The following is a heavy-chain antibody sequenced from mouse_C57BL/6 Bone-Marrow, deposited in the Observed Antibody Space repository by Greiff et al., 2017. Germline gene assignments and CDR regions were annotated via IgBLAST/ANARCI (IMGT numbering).Heavy chain of an antibody. Sequence: DVMLVESGGGLVKPGGSLKLSCAASGFTFSSYAMSWVRQTPEKRLEWVATISDGGSYTYYPDNVKGRFTISRDNAKNNLYLQMSHLKSEDTAMYYCARACYAMDYWGQGTSVTVSS. CDR1: GFTFSSYA. CDR3: ARACYAMDY. J-gene: IGHJ4*01. V-gene: IGHV5-4*03. CDR2: ISDGGSYT.